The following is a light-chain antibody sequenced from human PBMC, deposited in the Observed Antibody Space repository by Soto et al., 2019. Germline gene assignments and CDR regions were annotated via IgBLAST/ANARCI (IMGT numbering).Light chain of an antibody. Sequence: DIEMTQYPPTLSASVGDRVTITCRASQSISSWLAWYQQKPGKAPKLLIYDASSLESGVPSRFSGSGSGTEFTRTISSLQPDDFATYYCQQYNSYGTFGQGTKVDIK. CDR1: QSISSW. CDR2: DAS. V-gene: IGKV1-5*01. J-gene: IGKJ1*01. CDR3: QQYNSYGT.